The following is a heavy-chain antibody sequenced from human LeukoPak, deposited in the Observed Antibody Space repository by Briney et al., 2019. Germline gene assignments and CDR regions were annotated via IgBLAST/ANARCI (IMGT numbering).Heavy chain of an antibody. D-gene: IGHD3-22*01. CDR3: AREYDSSGYYYLNWFDP. J-gene: IGHJ5*02. CDR2: IIPVFGPA. Sequence: SVKVSCRASGDAFINYAISWVRQAPGQGLEWLGAIIPVFGPANYAQKFQGRLTITADESTRTAYMELSSLRSEDTAVYYCAREYDSSGYYYLNWFDPWGQGTLVTVSS. V-gene: IGHV1-69*01. CDR1: GDAFINYA.